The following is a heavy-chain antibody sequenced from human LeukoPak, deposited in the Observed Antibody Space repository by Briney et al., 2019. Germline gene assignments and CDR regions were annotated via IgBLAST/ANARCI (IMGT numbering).Heavy chain of an antibody. J-gene: IGHJ4*02. Sequence: GGSLRLSCAASGFTFSDYYMSWIRPAPGKGLEWVSYISSSSYTNYADSVKGRFTISRDNAKNSLYLQMNSLRAGDTAVYYCARPGSGSYSDYWGQGTLVTVSS. CDR1: GFTFSDYY. D-gene: IGHD3-10*01. V-gene: IGHV3-11*06. CDR3: ARPGSGSYSDY. CDR2: ISSSSYT.